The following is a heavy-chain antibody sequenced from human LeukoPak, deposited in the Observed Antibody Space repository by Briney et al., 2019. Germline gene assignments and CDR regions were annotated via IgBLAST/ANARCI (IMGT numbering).Heavy chain of an antibody. V-gene: IGHV5-51*01. CDR3: AITDYCSGGSCYDDAFDI. J-gene: IGHJ3*02. Sequence: GESLKISCKGSGYIFTSYWIGWVRQMPGKGLEWMGIIYPGDSDTRYSPSFQGQVTISADKSISTAYLQWSSLKASDIAMYYCAITDYCSGGSCYDDAFDIWGQGTMVTVSS. D-gene: IGHD2-15*01. CDR2: IYPGDSDT. CDR1: GYIFTSYW.